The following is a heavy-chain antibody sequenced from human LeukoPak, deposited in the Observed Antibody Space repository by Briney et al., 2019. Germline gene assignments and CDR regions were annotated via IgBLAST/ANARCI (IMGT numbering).Heavy chain of an antibody. CDR3: ARVRKYYYDSSGYTDY. V-gene: IGHV1-18*01. CDR2: ISAYNGNT. D-gene: IGHD3-22*01. J-gene: IGHJ4*02. CDR1: GYTFTSYG. Sequence: ASVKVSCKASGYTFTSYGISWVRQAPGQGLEWMGWISAYNGNTNYAQKLQGRVTMTTDTSTSTAYMELRSLRSDDTAVYYCARVRKYYYDSSGYTDYWGQGTLVTVSS.